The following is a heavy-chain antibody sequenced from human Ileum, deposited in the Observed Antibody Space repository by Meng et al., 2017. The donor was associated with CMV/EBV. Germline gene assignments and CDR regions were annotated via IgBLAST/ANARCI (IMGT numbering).Heavy chain of an antibody. D-gene: IGHD2-2*02. CDR2: IRSKANSYAT. CDR1: GFTFSGSA. J-gene: IGHJ5*01. Sequence: GESLKISCAASGFTFSGSAMHWVRQASGKGLEWVGRIRSKANSYATAYAASVKGRFTISRDDSKNTAYLQMNSLKTEDTAVYYCTTLGYCSSTSCYTHDSWGQGTLVTVSS. V-gene: IGHV3-73*01. CDR3: TTLGYCSSTSCYTHDS.